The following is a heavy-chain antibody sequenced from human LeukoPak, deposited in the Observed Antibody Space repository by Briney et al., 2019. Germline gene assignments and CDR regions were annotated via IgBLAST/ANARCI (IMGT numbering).Heavy chain of an antibody. CDR3: ARDFYGSGFYYYYGMDV. J-gene: IGHJ6*02. D-gene: IGHD3-10*01. V-gene: IGHV3-21*01. CDR1: GFTFSSYS. Sequence: GGYLRLSCAASGFTFSSYSMNCVRQAPGKGLEWVSSISSSSSYIYYADSVKGRFTISRDNAKNSLYLQMNSLRAEDTAVYYCARDFYGSGFYYYYGMDVWGQGTTVTVSS. CDR2: ISSSSSYI.